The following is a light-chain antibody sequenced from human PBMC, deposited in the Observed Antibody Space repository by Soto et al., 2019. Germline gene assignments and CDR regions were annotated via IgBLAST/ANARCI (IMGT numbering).Light chain of an antibody. Sequence: QSALTQPASVSGSPGQSITISCTGTSSDVGGYNYVSWYQQYPGKAPKLMIYDVNNRPSGVSDRFSGSKSGHTNSLTISGLQAEDEADYYCASYTGSTTVVFGGGTKLTVL. CDR1: SSDVGGYNY. CDR3: ASYTGSTTVV. CDR2: DVN. J-gene: IGLJ2*01. V-gene: IGLV2-14*01.